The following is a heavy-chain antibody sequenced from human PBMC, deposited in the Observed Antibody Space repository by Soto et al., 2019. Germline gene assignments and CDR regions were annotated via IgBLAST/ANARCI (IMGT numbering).Heavy chain of an antibody. V-gene: IGHV3-9*01. CDR3: AKDILSWPSDAFDI. Sequence: PGGSLRLSCAASGFTFDDYAMHWVRQAPGKGLEWVSGISWNSGSIGYADSVKGRFTISRDNAKNSLYLQMNSLRAEDTALYYCAKDILSWPSDAFDIWGQGTMVTVSS. CDR1: GFTFDDYA. J-gene: IGHJ3*02. CDR2: ISWNSGSI.